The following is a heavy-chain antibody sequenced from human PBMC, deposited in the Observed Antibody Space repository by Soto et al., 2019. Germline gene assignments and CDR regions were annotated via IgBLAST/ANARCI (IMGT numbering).Heavy chain of an antibody. J-gene: IGHJ5*02. CDR2: IYYSGTT. CDR3: ARQRRRGYWFAP. V-gene: IGHV4-30-4*01. CDR1: GVSINSDDHY. Sequence: NPSETLSLTCSVSGVSINSDDHYWTWMGQPPGKGLEWIGSIYYSGTTNYNPSLKSRITVSIDTSKNKFSLNLTSVTAADTALYYCARQRRRGYWFAPWGQGTPCTVSS.